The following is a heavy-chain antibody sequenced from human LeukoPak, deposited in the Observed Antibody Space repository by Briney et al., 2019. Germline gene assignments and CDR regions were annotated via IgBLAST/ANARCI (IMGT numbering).Heavy chain of an antibody. D-gene: IGHD3/OR15-3a*01. CDR3: AREDQAAGTGFDY. V-gene: IGHV4-39*07. CDR2: IYHGGST. J-gene: IGHJ4*02. Sequence: SETLSLTCTVSGGSISSSSYYWGWIRQPPGKGLEWIGSIYHGGSTYYNPSLTSRVTISVDTSKNQFSLRLSSVTAADTAVYYCAREDQAAGTGFDYWGQGTLVTVSS. CDR1: GGSISSSSYY.